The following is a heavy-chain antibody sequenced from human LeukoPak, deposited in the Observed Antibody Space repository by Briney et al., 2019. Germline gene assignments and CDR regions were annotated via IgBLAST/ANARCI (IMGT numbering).Heavy chain of an antibody. Sequence: GGSLRLSCAASGFTFSSYWMSWVRQAPGKGLEWVANIKQDGSEKYYVDSVKGRFTISRDNAKNSLYLQMNSLRAEDTAVYYCARQNKQLVRLGWFDPWGQGTLVTVSS. CDR3: ARQNKQLVRLGWFDP. CDR1: GFTFSSYW. J-gene: IGHJ5*02. V-gene: IGHV3-7*01. CDR2: IKQDGSEK. D-gene: IGHD6-13*01.